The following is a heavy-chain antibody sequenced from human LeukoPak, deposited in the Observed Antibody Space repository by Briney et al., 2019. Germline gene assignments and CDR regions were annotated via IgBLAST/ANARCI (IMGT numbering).Heavy chain of an antibody. V-gene: IGHV4-59*01. CDR1: GGSISSYH. Sequence: SETLSLTCTVSGGSISSYHWSWIRQPPGRGLECIGYIYYSGSTHYNPSLKSRVTISVDTSKNQFSLKLSSVTAADTAVYFCARARNYYDSSDYYYEGDAFDIWGQGTMVTVSS. D-gene: IGHD3-22*01. J-gene: IGHJ3*02. CDR2: IYYSGST. CDR3: ARARNYYDSSDYYYEGDAFDI.